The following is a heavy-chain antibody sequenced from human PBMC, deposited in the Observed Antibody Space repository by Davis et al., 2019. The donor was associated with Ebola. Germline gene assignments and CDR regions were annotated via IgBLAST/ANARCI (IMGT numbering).Heavy chain of an antibody. V-gene: IGHV1-18*01. Sequence: AASVKDFCNASGYTFTSYGISWVRQAPGQGLEWLGWISAYNGNTNYAQKLQGRVTMTTDTSTRTAHMELANLRSDDTAVYYCARNYGSGSWHGMDVWGQGTTVTVSS. CDR3: ARNYGSGSWHGMDV. D-gene: IGHD3-10*01. CDR1: GYTFTSYG. J-gene: IGHJ6*02. CDR2: ISAYNGNT.